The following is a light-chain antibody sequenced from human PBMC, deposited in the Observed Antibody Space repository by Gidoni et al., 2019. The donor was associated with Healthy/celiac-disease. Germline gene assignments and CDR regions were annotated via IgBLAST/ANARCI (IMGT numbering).Light chain of an antibody. Sequence: ELVMTQSPATLSVSPGERATLSCRASQSVSGNLAWYQQKLGQAPRLLIYGASTRATGIPARFSGSGSGTEFTLTISSLQSEDFAVYYCQQYNNWPLTFGQGTKVEIK. CDR2: GAS. CDR3: QQYNNWPLT. J-gene: IGKJ1*01. V-gene: IGKV3-15*01. CDR1: QSVSGN.